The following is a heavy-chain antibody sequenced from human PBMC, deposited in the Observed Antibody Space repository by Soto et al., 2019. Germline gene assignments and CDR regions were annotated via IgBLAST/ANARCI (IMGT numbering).Heavy chain of an antibody. D-gene: IGHD1-26*01. Sequence: PXGSLRRTCAASGFSFTSYGMYWVRQTPGKGLERVAGIWNDGSNKYYADSVKGRITISRDNSKNMLYLQMNSLRAEDTAVYYCATFNSGTFSHDDWGQGIPVTVSS. V-gene: IGHV3-33*01. CDR3: ATFNSGTFSHDD. CDR1: GFSFTSYG. CDR2: IWNDGSNK. J-gene: IGHJ4*02.